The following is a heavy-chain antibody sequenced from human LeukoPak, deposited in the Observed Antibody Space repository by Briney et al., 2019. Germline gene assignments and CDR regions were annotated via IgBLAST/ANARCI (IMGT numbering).Heavy chain of an antibody. Sequence: GGTLRLSCAASGFTFSSYGMSWVRQAPGKGLEWVSSISGSGGNTYYADSVKGRFTISRDNAKNSLYLQMNSLRAEDAALYFCARDPYSGSYGPYYYYYMDVWGKGTTVTISS. CDR1: GFTFSSYG. CDR2: ISGSGGNT. V-gene: IGHV3-23*01. J-gene: IGHJ6*03. CDR3: ARDPYSGSYGPYYYYYMDV. D-gene: IGHD1-26*01.